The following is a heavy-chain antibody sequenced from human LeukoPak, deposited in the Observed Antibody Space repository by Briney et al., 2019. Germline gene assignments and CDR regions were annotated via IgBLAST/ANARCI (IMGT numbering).Heavy chain of an antibody. Sequence: ASVKVSCKASGGTFSSYAISWVRQAPGQGLEWMGGIIPIFGTAKYAQKFQGRVTITADKSTSTAYMELSSLRSEDTAVYYCARHSSGPNFDYWGQGALVTVSS. CDR2: IIPIFGTA. CDR1: GGTFSSYA. V-gene: IGHV1-69*06. J-gene: IGHJ4*02. CDR3: ARHSSGPNFDY. D-gene: IGHD4-11*01.